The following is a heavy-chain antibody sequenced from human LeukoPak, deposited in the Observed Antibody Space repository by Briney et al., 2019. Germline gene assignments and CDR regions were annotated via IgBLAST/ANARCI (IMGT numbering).Heavy chain of an antibody. CDR2: ISGSGGST. D-gene: IGHD6-13*01. CDR3: ATDPQGSSWSPYYFDY. Sequence: PGGSLRLSCAASGFTFSSYGMSWVRQAPGKGLEWVSAISGSGGSTYYADSVKGRFTISRDNSKNTLYLQMNSLRAEDTAVYYCATDPQGSSWSPYYFDYWGQGTLVTVSS. V-gene: IGHV3-23*01. J-gene: IGHJ4*02. CDR1: GFTFSSYG.